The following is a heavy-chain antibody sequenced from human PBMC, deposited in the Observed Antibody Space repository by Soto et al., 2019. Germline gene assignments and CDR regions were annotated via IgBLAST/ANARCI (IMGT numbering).Heavy chain of an antibody. CDR3: ARVNIVVVPAARFENDY. CDR1: GFTFSSYS. Sequence: QTGGSLRLSCAASGFTFSSYSMNWVRQAPGKGLEWVSYTSSSSSTIYYADSVKGRFTISRDNAKNSLYLQMNSLRDEDTAVYYCARVNIVVVPAARFENDYWGQGTLVTVSS. CDR2: TSSSSSTI. J-gene: IGHJ4*02. D-gene: IGHD2-2*01. V-gene: IGHV3-48*02.